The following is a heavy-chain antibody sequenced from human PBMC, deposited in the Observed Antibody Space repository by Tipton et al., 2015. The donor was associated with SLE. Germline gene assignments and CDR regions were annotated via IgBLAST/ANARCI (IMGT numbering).Heavy chain of an antibody. CDR3: AKGGYSSSSGWYFDL. Sequence: SLRLSCAASGFTFSSYGMHWVRQAPGKGLEWVAFIRYDGSNKYYADSVKGRFTISRDNSKNTLYLQMNSLRAEDTAVYYCAKGGYSSSSGWYFDLWGRGTLVTVSS. D-gene: IGHD6-6*01. CDR1: GFTFSSYG. V-gene: IGHV3-30*02. CDR2: IRYDGSNK. J-gene: IGHJ2*01.